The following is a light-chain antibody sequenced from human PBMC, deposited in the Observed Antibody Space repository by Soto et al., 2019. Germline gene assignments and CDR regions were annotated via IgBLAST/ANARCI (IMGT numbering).Light chain of an antibody. CDR2: DVN. J-gene: IGLJ2*01. V-gene: IGLV2-14*03. CDR3: RSYTTNSPVI. CDR1: SSGFGGYTS. Sequence: QSALTQPAPVSGSLGQSSTISCSGTSSGFGGYTSVSWYQQHPGKAPILLIYDVNSRPSGVSNRFSGTKSGNTASLPISGLQAEDEDDYHCRSYTTNSPVIFGGGTKLTVL.